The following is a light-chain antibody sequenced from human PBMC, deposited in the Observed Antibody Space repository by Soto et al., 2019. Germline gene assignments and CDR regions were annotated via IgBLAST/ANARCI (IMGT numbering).Light chain of an antibody. J-gene: IGLJ2*01. CDR2: GNS. CDR1: SSKIGAGYD. Sequence: QSVLTQPPSVSGAPGQRVTISCTGSSSKIGAGYDVHWYQQLPGTAPKLLIYGNSNRPSGVPDRFSGSKSGTSASLAITGLQAEDEADYYCQSYDSSLSAVVFGGGTKRTVL. V-gene: IGLV1-40*01. CDR3: QSYDSSLSAVV.